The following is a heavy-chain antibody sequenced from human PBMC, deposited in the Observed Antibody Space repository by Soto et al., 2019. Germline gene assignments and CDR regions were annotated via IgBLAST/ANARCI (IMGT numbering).Heavy chain of an antibody. J-gene: IGHJ4*02. D-gene: IGHD3-22*01. CDR3: AXDSSAYYYDSSGYYYFDY. CDR2: ISGSGGST. Sequence: GGSLRLSCAASGFTFSSYAMSWVRQAPGKGLEWVSAISGSGGSTYYADSVKGRFTISRDNSKNTLYLQMNSLRAEDTAVYYCAXDSSAYYYDSSGYYYFDYWGQGTLVTVS. CDR1: GFTFSSYA. V-gene: IGHV3-23*01.